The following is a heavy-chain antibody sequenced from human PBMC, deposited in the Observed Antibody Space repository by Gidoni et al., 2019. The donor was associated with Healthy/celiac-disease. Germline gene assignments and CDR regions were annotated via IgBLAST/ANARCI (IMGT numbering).Heavy chain of an antibody. CDR3: ASQVEMATIWGY. V-gene: IGHV4-34*01. D-gene: IGHD5-12*01. CDR2: INHSGST. Sequence: QVQLQQWGAGLLKPSETLSLTCAVYGGSFSGYYWSWIRQPPGKGLEWIGEINHSGSTNYNPSLKSRVTISVDTSKNQFSLKLSSVTAADTAVYYCASQVEMATIWGYWGQGTLVTVSS. J-gene: IGHJ4*02. CDR1: GGSFSGYY.